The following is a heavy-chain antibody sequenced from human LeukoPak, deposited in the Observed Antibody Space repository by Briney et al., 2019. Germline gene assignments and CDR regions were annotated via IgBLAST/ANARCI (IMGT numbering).Heavy chain of an antibody. J-gene: IGHJ4*02. CDR2: INHSGST. CDR1: GGSISSSNYY. D-gene: IGHD3-16*02. V-gene: IGHV4-39*07. CDR3: ARRTFGGVIAY. Sequence: ASETLSLTCTVSGGSISSSNYYWNWIRQPAGKGLEWIGEINHSGSTNYSPSLKSRVTLSVDTSKNQFSLRLSSVTAADTAVYYCARRTFGGVIAYWGQGTLVTVSS.